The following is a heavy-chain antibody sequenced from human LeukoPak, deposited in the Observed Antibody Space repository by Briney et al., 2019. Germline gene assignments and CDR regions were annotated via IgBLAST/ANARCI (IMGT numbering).Heavy chain of an antibody. CDR2: INPSNGDT. J-gene: IGHJ2*01. V-gene: IGHV1-2*02. CDR1: GYTFTGYY. D-gene: IGHD1-14*01. Sequence: AAVKVRLTSAGYTFTGYYKDRVRQPPGQGLEWMGWINPSNGDTNYAQKFQGRVTITRDTSISTAYMELSRLRSDDTAVYYCARVYLGIYCYYSLWGRGTLVTVSS. CDR3: ARVYLGIYCYYSL.